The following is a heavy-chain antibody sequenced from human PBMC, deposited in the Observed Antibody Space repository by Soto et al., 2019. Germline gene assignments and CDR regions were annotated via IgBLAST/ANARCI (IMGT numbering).Heavy chain of an antibody. V-gene: IGHV3-15*01. CDR3: TTAFE. J-gene: IGHJ4*02. CDR2: IKSGADGGII. Sequence: EVQLVESGGGLVKPGGSLRLSCAVSGISFSNSWMSWVRQAPGKGLVWVGLIKSGADGGIIDYTAPVKGRFAISRDDSKNTLYLQMNSLKTEDTAVYYCTTAFEWGQGTLVTVSS. CDR1: GISFSNSW.